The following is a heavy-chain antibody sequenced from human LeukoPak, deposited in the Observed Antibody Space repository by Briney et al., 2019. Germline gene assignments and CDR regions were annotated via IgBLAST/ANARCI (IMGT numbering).Heavy chain of an antibody. CDR3: ARDSLPYYYGSGRGYMDV. Sequence: SETLSLTCTVSGGSISSYYWSWIRQPPGKGLEWIGYIYYSGSTNYNPSLKSRVTISVDTSKNQFSLKLSSVTAAYTAVYYCARDSLPYYYGSGRGYMDVWGKGTTVTVSS. CDR1: GGSISSYY. CDR2: IYYSGST. J-gene: IGHJ6*03. V-gene: IGHV4-59*01. D-gene: IGHD3-10*01.